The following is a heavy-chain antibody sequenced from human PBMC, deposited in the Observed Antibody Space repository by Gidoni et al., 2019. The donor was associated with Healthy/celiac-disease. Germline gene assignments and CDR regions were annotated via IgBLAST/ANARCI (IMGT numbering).Heavy chain of an antibody. CDR2: IRSKANSYAT. Sequence: GRIRSKANSYATAYAASVKGRFTISRDDSKNTAYLQMNSLKTEYTAVYYCTRLTTGYGSGSYYSDYWGQGTLVTVSS. V-gene: IGHV3-73*01. J-gene: IGHJ4*02. CDR3: TRLTTGYGSGSYYSDY. D-gene: IGHD3-10*01.